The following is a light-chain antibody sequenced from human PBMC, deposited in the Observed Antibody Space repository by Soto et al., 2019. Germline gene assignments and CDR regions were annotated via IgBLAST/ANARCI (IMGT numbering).Light chain of an antibody. CDR3: QQLNSYPS. Sequence: DIQLTQSPSFLSAFVGDRVTITCRASQDVDNYLAWYQQRPGKAPRLLISGASFLQSGVPSRFSGSGSGTEFNLTITSLQPEDFAVYYCQQLNSYPSFGPGTKVDLK. CDR2: GAS. V-gene: IGKV1-9*01. CDR1: QDVDNY. J-gene: IGKJ3*01.